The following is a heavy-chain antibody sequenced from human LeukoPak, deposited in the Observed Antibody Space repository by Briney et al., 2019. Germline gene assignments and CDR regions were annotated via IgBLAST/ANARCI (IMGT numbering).Heavy chain of an antibody. CDR2: VSSSGSTI. Sequence: GGSLRLSCAASGFTFSSYEMNWVRQAPGKGLEWVSYVSSSGSTIYYADSVKGRFTISRDNAKNSLYLQMNSLRVEDTAVYYCARDVRYCSGGSCYSGDYWGQGTLVTVSS. CDR3: ARDVRYCSGGSCYSGDY. V-gene: IGHV3-48*03. J-gene: IGHJ4*02. D-gene: IGHD2-15*01. CDR1: GFTFSSYE.